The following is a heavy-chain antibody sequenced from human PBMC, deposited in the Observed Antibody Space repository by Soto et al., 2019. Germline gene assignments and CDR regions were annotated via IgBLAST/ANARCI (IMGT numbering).Heavy chain of an antibody. Sequence: SETLSLTCTVSGGSISSSSYYWGWIRQPPGKGLEWIGCIYYSGSTYYNPSLKSRVTISVDTSKNQFSLKLSSVTAADTAVYYCARTLIVLMAYVTWFDPWGQGTLVTVSS. D-gene: IGHD2-8*01. CDR1: GGSISSSSYY. CDR3: ARTLIVLMAYVTWFDP. J-gene: IGHJ5*02. V-gene: IGHV4-39*01. CDR2: IYYSGST.